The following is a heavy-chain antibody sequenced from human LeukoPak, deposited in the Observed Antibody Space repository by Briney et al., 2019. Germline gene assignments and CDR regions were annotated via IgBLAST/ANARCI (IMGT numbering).Heavy chain of an antibody. CDR3: ARGKQLALDY. Sequence: GGSLRLSCAASGFTFSDYYMSWIRQAPGKGLEWVAVISYDGSNKYYADSVKGRFTISRDNSKNTLYLQMNSLRAEDTAVYYCARGKQLALDYWGQGTLVTVSS. CDR2: ISYDGSNK. J-gene: IGHJ4*02. CDR1: GFTFSDYY. D-gene: IGHD6-13*01. V-gene: IGHV3-30*03.